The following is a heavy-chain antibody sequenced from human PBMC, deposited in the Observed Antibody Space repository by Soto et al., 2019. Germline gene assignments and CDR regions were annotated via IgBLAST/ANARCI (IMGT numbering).Heavy chain of an antibody. Sequence: LSLTCAVYGGSFSGYYWSWIRQPPGKGLEWIGEINHSGSTNYNPSLKSRVTISVDTSKNQFSLKLSSVTVADTAVYYCARGGLWFGELGFDYWGQATLVTV. CDR3: ARGGLWFGELGFDY. J-gene: IGHJ4*02. CDR1: GGSFSGYY. V-gene: IGHV4-34*01. CDR2: INHSGST. D-gene: IGHD3-10*01.